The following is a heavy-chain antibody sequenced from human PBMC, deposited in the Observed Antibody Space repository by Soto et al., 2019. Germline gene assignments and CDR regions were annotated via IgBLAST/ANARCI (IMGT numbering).Heavy chain of an antibody. V-gene: IGHV3-7*01. D-gene: IGHD3-3*01. CDR1: GFTFSSYW. J-gene: IGHJ4*02. CDR3: ASGASYYDFWSGYTPRY. Sequence: GSLRLSCAASGFTFSSYWMSWVRQAPGKGLEWVANIKQDGSEKYYVDSVKGRFTISRDNAKNSLYLQMNSLRAEDTAVYYCASGASYYDFWSGYTPRYWGQGTLVTVSS. CDR2: IKQDGSEK.